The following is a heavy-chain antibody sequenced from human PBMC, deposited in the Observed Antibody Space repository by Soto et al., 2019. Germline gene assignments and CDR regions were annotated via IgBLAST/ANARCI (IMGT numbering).Heavy chain of an antibody. Sequence: PGGSLRLSCAASGFAFSTYAMTWVRQAPGKGLGWVSVISGSGGSSYYAASVKGRLTISRDNSKNTLYLQMNGLRAEDTALYYCAKVTKRAAAGRYEYYKYGMDVGGQGTRFTVSS. CDR2: ISGSGGSS. J-gene: IGHJ6*02. CDR1: GFAFSTYA. D-gene: IGHD6-13*01. CDR3: AKVTKRAAAGRYEYYKYGMDV. V-gene: IGHV3-23*01.